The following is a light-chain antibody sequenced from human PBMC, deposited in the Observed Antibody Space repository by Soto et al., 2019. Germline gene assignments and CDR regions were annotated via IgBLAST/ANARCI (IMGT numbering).Light chain of an antibody. CDR1: QSLTNSF. Sequence: EFVLTQSPGTLSLSPCERATLSCMASQSLTNSFIAWYQQRPGQAPRLLIYDTSSRASGIPDRFSGSGSGTDFTLTINRLETEDFAVFYCQQYGTSEIIFGQGTRLE. V-gene: IGKV3-20*01. J-gene: IGKJ5*01. CDR2: DTS. CDR3: QQYGTSEII.